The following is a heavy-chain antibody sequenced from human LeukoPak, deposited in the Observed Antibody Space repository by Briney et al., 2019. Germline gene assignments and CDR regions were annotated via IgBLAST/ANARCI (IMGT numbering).Heavy chain of an antibody. Sequence: PGGSLRLSCAASGFTFSSYAMSWVRQAPGKGLEWVSAISGSGGSTYYADFVKGRFTISRDNSKNTLYLQMNSLRAEDTAEYYCAKDSSGSGSYYNYFDYWGQGTLVTVSS. CDR3: AKDSSGSGSYYNYFDY. CDR1: GFTFSSYA. J-gene: IGHJ4*02. D-gene: IGHD3-10*01. V-gene: IGHV3-23*01. CDR2: ISGSGGST.